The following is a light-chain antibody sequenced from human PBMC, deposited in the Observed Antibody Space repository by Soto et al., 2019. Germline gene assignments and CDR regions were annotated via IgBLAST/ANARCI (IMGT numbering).Light chain of an antibody. CDR1: QNIKNN. V-gene: IGKV3-20*01. Sequence: EIVMTQSPVTLSVSPGERATLSCRSSQNIKNNLDWYQQKPGQAPRPLIYGASSRATGIPDRFSGSGYGTDGNLTISRLEPEDCEVYDCQQHGTSPITFGQGTRLEIK. CDR3: QQHGTSPIT. CDR2: GAS. J-gene: IGKJ5*01.